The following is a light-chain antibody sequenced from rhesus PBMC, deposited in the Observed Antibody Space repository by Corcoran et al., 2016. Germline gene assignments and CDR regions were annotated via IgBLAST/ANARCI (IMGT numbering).Light chain of an antibody. Sequence: DIVMTQTPLSLPVTPGEPASISCRSSQSLLHSNGYTYLYWYLQKPGQSPQLLMYFASYRASGVPDRFGGRGSGTDFTLGISRVETEDIGVYYCMQGTQLPFTFGPGTKLDIK. CDR2: FAS. CDR1: QSLLHSNGYTY. CDR3: MQGTQLPFT. V-gene: IGKV2-91*01. J-gene: IGKJ3*01.